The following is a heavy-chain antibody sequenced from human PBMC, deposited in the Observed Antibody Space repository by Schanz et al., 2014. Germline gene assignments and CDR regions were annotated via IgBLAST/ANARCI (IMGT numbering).Heavy chain of an antibody. V-gene: IGHV4-31*03. CDR1: GGSIRSGTYY. CDR3: ARDRGHGDLPGDI. Sequence: QVLLQESGPVLVKPSETLSLTCTVSGGSIRSGTYYWSWIRQHPGKGLEWIGFISYSGSTYYNPSLKSRVTISVDTSKNQFSLNLSSATAADTAVYYCARDRGHGDLPGDIWGQGTMVTVSS. CDR2: ISYSGST. D-gene: IGHD4-17*01. J-gene: IGHJ3*02.